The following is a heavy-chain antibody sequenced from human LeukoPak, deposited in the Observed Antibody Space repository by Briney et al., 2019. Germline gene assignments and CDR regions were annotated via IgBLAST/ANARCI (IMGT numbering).Heavy chain of an antibody. J-gene: IGHJ4*02. CDR1: GYTLTELS. CDR3: ATPDIELMSGWYEFDY. Sequence: ASVKVSCKVSGYTLTELSMHWVRQAPGKGLEWMGGFDPEDGETIYAQKFQGRVTMTEDTSTDTAYMELSSLRSEDTAVYYCATPDIELMSGWYEFDYWGQGTLVTVSS. D-gene: IGHD2-8*01. CDR2: FDPEDGET. V-gene: IGHV1-24*01.